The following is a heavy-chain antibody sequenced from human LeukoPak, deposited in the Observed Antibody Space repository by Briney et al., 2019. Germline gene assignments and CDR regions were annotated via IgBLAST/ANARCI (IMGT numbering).Heavy chain of an antibody. J-gene: IGHJ4*02. V-gene: IGHV4/OR15-8*02. CDR2: ISLAGQT. CDR3: ARDGMYGETADY. Sequence: SETLSLTCGVSGGSISGTNWWSWVRQPPGQGLEWIGEISLAGQTNYNPSLNGRVTMSLDKSSNQLSLNLSSVTAADTAVYYCARDGMYGETADYWGQGTLVTVSS. D-gene: IGHD4-17*01. CDR1: GGSISGTNW.